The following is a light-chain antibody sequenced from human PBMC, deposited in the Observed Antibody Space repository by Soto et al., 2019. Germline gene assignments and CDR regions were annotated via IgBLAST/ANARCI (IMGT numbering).Light chain of an antibody. CDR3: QKYNTWLWT. CDR2: GAS. CDR1: QSVNAN. J-gene: IGKJ1*01. V-gene: IGKV3-15*01. Sequence: EVVMTQSPATLSVSPGERATLSCRASQSVNANLAWYQQKPGQAPRLLIHGASNRATGIPARFSGSGFGTEFMLTISSLQSEEFAVYYCQKYNTWLWTFGQGTKGEIK.